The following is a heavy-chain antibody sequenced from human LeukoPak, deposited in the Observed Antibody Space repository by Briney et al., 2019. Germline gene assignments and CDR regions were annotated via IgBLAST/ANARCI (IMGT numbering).Heavy chain of an antibody. CDR3: ARQGGWGGAASLIEY. Sequence: SETLSLTCTVSGGSISSNYWSWIRQPPGKGLEWIGWIYYSGSTTYNPSLKSRVTMSLDTSKTQFSLKLSSVTASDTAIFYCARQGGWGGAASLIEYWGQGTLVTVSS. CDR2: IYYSGST. CDR1: GGSISSNY. V-gene: IGHV4-59*08. D-gene: IGHD1-26*01. J-gene: IGHJ4*02.